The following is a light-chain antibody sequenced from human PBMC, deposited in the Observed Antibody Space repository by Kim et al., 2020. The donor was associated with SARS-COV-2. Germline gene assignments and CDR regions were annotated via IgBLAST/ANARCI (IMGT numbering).Light chain of an antibody. CDR3: TSYADSNTYD. CDR1: SSDVGGYNY. V-gene: IGLV2-8*01. J-gene: IGLJ1*01. CDR2: EVT. Sequence: QSALTQPPSASGSPGQSVTISCTGTSSDVGGYNYVSWYQQHPGKPPKLMIYEVTKRASGVPDRFSGSKSGNTASLTVSGLQGDDEADYYCTSYADSNTYDFGTGTKVTVL.